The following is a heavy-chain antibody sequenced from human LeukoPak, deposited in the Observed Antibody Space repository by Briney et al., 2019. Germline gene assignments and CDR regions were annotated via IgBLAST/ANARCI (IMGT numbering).Heavy chain of an antibody. J-gene: IGHJ3*02. Sequence: GESLKISCKGSGYIFTTYWIGWVRQMPGKGLEWMGILYPGDSDTRYSPSFQGQVTISADKSITTAYLQWSSLRASDTAMYYCARQYYYDSSGFPYDAFDIWGQGTMVTVSS. CDR2: LYPGDSDT. V-gene: IGHV5-51*01. CDR3: ARQYYYDSSGFPYDAFDI. D-gene: IGHD3-22*01. CDR1: GYIFTTYW.